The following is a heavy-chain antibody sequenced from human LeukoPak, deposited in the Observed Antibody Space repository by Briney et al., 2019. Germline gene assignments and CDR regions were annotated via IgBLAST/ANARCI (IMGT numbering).Heavy chain of an antibody. CDR1: GGSISNYY. D-gene: IGHD3-16*01. Sequence: SETLSLTCTVSGGSISNYYWSRIRQPPGKGLEWIGYIYYTGSTNYNPSLKSRVTISVDTSKNQFSLKLSSVTAADTAVYYCARGWGYFDYWGQGTLVTVSS. J-gene: IGHJ4*02. CDR3: ARGWGYFDY. V-gene: IGHV4-59*01. CDR2: IYYTGST.